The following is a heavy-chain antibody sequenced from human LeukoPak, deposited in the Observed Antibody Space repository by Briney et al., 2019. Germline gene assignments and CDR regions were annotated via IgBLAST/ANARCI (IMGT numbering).Heavy chain of an antibody. V-gene: IGHV3-23*01. CDR2: ISGSGGST. D-gene: IGHD2-2*01. Sequence: GGSLRLSCAASGFTFSSYAMSGVRQAPGKGLEWVSAISGSGGSTYYADSVKGRFTISRDNSKNTLYLQMNSLRAEDTAVYYCAKVMYPRYYYYGMDVWGQGTTVTVSS. J-gene: IGHJ6*02. CDR3: AKVMYPRYYYYGMDV. CDR1: GFTFSSYA.